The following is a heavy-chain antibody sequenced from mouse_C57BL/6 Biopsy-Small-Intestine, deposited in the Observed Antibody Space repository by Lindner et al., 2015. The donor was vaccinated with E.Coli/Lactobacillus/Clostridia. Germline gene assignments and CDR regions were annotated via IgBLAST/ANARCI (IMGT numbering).Heavy chain of an antibody. D-gene: IGHD4-1*01. CDR1: GFNIKDCY. CDR2: IDPEDGET. J-gene: IGHJ1*03. Sequence: VQLQESGAELVKPGASVKLSCTPSGFNIKDCYIHWMKQRTEQGLEWLGKIDPEDGETNFAPKFQGKATITADTSSNTAYLQLSSLTSEDTAVYHCARELTGTWYFDVWGTGTTVTVSS. V-gene: IGHV14-2*01. CDR3: ARELTGTWYFDV.